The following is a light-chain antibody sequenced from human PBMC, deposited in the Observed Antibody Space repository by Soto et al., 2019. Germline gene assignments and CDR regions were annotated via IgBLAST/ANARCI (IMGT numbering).Light chain of an antibody. CDR3: QQYNSYSQT. Sequence: DLQMTPSPSTLAASGGDRVSLPFRASQSISSWLAWYQQKPGKAPKLLIYDASSLESGVPSRFSGSGSGTEFTLTISSLQPDDFATYYCQQYNSYSQTFGQGTKVDIK. CDR2: DAS. CDR1: QSISSW. V-gene: IGKV1-5*01. J-gene: IGKJ1*01.